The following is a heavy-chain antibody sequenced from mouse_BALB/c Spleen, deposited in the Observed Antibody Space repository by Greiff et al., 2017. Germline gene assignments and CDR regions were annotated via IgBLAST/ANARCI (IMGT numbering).Heavy chain of an antibody. CDR2: IDPANGNT. D-gene: IGHD1-1*01. CDR3: ARSDYGSSYAMDY. J-gene: IGHJ4*01. Sequence: EVKLMESGAELVKPGASVKLSCTASGFNIKDTYMHWVKQRPEQGLEWIGRIDPANGNTKYDPKFQGKATITADTSSNTAYLQLSSLTSEDTAVYYCARSDYGSSYAMDYWGQGTSVTVSS. CDR1: GFNIKDTY. V-gene: IGHV14-3*02.